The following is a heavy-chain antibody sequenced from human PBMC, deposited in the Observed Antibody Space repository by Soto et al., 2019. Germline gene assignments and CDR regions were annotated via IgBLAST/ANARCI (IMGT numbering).Heavy chain of an antibody. V-gene: IGHV4-30-4*01. CDR1: GGSISAGDYY. CDR3: ARGDWFHP. J-gene: IGHJ5*02. Sequence: QVQLQESGPGLVKPSQTLSLTCTVSGGSISAGDYYWNWIRQPPGKGLEWIGYIYYTGTTKYNPSLKSRVTLSVDTSKNRFSLNLTSVTAADTAVYYCARGDWFHPWGLGTLVTVSS. CDR2: IYYTGTT.